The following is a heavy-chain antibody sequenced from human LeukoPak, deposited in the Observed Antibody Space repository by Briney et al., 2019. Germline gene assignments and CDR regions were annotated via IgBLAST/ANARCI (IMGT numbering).Heavy chain of an antibody. V-gene: IGHV3-30-3*02. CDR3: AKDRHCSSTSCYRGSDC. D-gene: IGHD2-2*01. Sequence: SCKASGYTFTGYYMHWVRQAPGKGLEWVAVISYDGSNKYYADSVKGRFTISRDNSKNTLYLQMNSLRAEDTAVYYCAKDRHCSSTSCYRGSDCWGQGTLVTVSS. J-gene: IGHJ4*02. CDR1: GYTFTGYY. CDR2: ISYDGSNK.